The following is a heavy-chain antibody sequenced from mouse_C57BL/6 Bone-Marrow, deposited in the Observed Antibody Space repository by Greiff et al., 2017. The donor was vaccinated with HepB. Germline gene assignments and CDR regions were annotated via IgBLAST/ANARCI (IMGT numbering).Heavy chain of an antibody. V-gene: IGHV1-64*01. CDR3: ASYGFPFAY. CDR2: IHPNSGST. D-gene: IGHD2-2*01. Sequence: VQLQQPGAELVKPGASVKLSCKASGYTFTSYWMHWVKQRPGQGLEWIGMIHPNSGSTNYNEKFKSKATLTVDKSSSTAYMQLSSLTSEDSAVYYCASYGFPFAYWGQGTLVTVSA. CDR1: GYTFTSYW. J-gene: IGHJ3*01.